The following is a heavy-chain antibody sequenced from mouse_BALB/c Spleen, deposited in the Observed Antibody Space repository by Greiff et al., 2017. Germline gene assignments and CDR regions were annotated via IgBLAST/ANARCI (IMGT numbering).Heavy chain of an antibody. Sequence: EVMLVESGGGLVQPGGSLKLSCAASGFTFSSYTMSWVRQTPEKRLEWVAYISNGGGSTYYPDTVKGRFTISRDNAKNTLYLQMSSLKSEDTAMYYCARRTTGRDYYAMDYWGQGTSVTVSS. CDR3: ARRTTGRDYYAMDY. V-gene: IGHV5-12-2*01. CDR2: ISNGGGST. J-gene: IGHJ4*01. D-gene: IGHD1-1*01. CDR1: GFTFSSYT.